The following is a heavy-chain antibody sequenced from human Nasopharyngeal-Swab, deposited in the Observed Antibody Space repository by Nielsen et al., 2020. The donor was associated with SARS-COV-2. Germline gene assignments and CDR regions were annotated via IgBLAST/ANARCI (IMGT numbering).Heavy chain of an antibody. CDR2: IKQDGSEK. J-gene: IGHJ6*02. CDR3: ARDPPYYGSGSYNYYGMDV. D-gene: IGHD3-10*01. Sequence: WIRQPPGKGLEWVANIKQDGSEKYYVDSVKGRFTISRDDAKNSLYLQMNSLRAEDTAVYYCARDPPYYGSGSYNYYGMDVWGQGTTVTVSS. V-gene: IGHV3-7*01.